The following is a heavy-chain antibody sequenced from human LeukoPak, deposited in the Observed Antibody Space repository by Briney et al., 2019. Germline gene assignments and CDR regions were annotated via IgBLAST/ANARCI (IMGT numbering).Heavy chain of an antibody. CDR2: IYYSGST. CDR1: GGSISSGGYY. D-gene: IGHD3-10*01. V-gene: IGHV4-31*03. CDR3: ARARGSKNWYFEL. Sequence: SETLSLTCTVSGGSISSGGYYWSWIRQHPGKGLEWIGYIYYSGSTYYNPSLKSRVTISVDTSKNQFSLKLSSVTAADTAVYYCARARGSKNWYFELWGRGTLVTVSS. J-gene: IGHJ2*01.